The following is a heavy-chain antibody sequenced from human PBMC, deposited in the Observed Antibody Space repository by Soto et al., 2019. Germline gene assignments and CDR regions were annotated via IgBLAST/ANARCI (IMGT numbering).Heavy chain of an antibody. V-gene: IGHV4-30-2*01. CDR1: GGSISGGGYS. CDR3: ARAGGLGAVAVDY. D-gene: IGHD6-19*01. J-gene: IGHJ4*02. CDR2: IYHGGST. Sequence: QLQLQESGSGLVKPSQTLSLTGAVSGGSISGGGYSWSWIRQPPGNGLEWFGYIYHGGSTYYNLSLKLRVIISVDRSKNQCSLKLSSVTAAATAVYYCARAGGLGAVAVDYWGQGTLVTLPS.